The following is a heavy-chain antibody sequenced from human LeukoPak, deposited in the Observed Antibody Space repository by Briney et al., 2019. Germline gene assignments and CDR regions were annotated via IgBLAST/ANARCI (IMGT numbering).Heavy chain of an antibody. J-gene: IGHJ6*02. CDR3: ARGRRYFGPKGYYYYYGMDV. V-gene: IGHV4-4*07. CDR1: GGSISSYY. Sequence: PSETLSLTCTVSGGSISSYYWSWIRQPAGKGLEWIGRIYTSGSTNYNPSLKSRVTMSVDTSKNQFSLKLSSVTAADTAVYYCARGRRYFGPKGYYYYYGMDVWGQGTTVTVSS. D-gene: IGHD3-9*01. CDR2: IYTSGST.